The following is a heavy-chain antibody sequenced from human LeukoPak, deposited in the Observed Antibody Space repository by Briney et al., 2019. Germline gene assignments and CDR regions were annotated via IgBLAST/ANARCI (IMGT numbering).Heavy chain of an antibody. V-gene: IGHV3-20*04. Sequence: GGSLRLSCAAWGFTFDDYGMSWVRQAPGKGLEWVSGINWNGGSTGYADSVKGRFTISRDNAKNSLYLQMNSLRAEDTALYYCARDDCSGGSCYFDYWGQGTLVTVS. CDR1: GFTFDDYG. J-gene: IGHJ4*02. CDR3: ARDDCSGGSCYFDY. CDR2: INWNGGST. D-gene: IGHD2-15*01.